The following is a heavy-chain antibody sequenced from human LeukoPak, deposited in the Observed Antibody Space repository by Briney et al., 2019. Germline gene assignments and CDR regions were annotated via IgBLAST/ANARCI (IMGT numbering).Heavy chain of an antibody. CDR3: ARLNYYGPPGTATFDP. CDR2: IYYSGST. CDR1: GGSISSGGYY. Sequence: NPSETLSLTCTVSGGSISSGGYYWSWIRQHPGKGLEWIGYIYYSGSTYYNPSLKSRVTISVDTSKNQFSLKLSSVTAADTAVYYCARLNYYGPPGTATFDPWGQGTLVTVSS. V-gene: IGHV4-31*03. J-gene: IGHJ5*02. D-gene: IGHD3-10*01.